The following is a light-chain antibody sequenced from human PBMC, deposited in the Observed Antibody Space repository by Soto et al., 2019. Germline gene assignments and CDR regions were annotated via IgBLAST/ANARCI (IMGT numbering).Light chain of an antibody. V-gene: IGKV3-11*01. CDR3: QQRIWPRIT. J-gene: IGKJ2*01. Sequence: EIVLTQSPATLSLSPGETATLSCRASQTISRHLAWYKRKPGQAPRVLIYDISYRDTGVPARFSGSGSGTDFTMTISTLEPEDSAVSYCQQRIWPRITFGQGTRLEIK. CDR1: QTISRH. CDR2: DIS.